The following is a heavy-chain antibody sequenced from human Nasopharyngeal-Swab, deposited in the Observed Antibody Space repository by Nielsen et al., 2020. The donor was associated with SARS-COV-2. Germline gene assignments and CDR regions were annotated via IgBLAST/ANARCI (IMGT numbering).Heavy chain of an antibody. Sequence: GESLKISCAASGFTFSSYWMHWVRQAPGKGLVWVSRINSDGSSTSYADSVKGRFTISRNNAKNTLYLQMNSLRDEDTAVYYCASRIVGATPNDYWGQGTLVTVSS. J-gene: IGHJ4*02. CDR1: GFTFSSYW. D-gene: IGHD1-26*01. V-gene: IGHV3-74*01. CDR2: INSDGSST. CDR3: ASRIVGATPNDY.